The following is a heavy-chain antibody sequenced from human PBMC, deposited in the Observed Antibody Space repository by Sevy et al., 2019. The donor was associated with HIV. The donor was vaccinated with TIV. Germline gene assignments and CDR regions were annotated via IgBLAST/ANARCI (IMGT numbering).Heavy chain of an antibody. V-gene: IGHV1-18*01. J-gene: IGHJ6*02. Sequence: APVKVSCKASGYTFTSYGISWVRQAPGQGLEWMGWISAYNGNTNYAQKLQGRVTMTTDTSTSTAYMELRSLRSDDTAVYYCARDEAAGREGYYYYGMDVWGQGTTVTVSS. CDR3: ARDEAAGREGYYYYGMDV. D-gene: IGHD6-25*01. CDR2: ISAYNGNT. CDR1: GYTFTSYG.